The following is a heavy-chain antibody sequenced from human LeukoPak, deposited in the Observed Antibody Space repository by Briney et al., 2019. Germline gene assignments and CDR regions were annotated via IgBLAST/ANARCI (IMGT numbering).Heavy chain of an antibody. CDR1: GGSITSGGYY. CDR2: IYSSGST. J-gene: IGHJ4*02. D-gene: IGHD6-19*01. CDR3: ARVAGDSHGSGHMVSDH. Sequence: SETLSLTCTVSGGSITSGGYYWTWIRQHPGKGLEWIGYIYSSGSTYYNPSLKSRLTISLDTSKNQFSLKLSSVTAADTAVYYCARVAGDSHGSGHMVSDHWGQGTLVTVSS. V-gene: IGHV4-31*03.